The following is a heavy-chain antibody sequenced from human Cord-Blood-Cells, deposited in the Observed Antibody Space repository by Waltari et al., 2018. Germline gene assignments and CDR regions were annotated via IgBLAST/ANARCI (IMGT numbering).Heavy chain of an antibody. D-gene: IGHD1-26*01. J-gene: IGHJ4*02. CDR1: VFTFSRYV. CDR3: AKDGREAADY. CDR2: IRYDGSNK. V-gene: IGHV3-30*02. Sequence: QVQLVESGGGVVQPGGSLRLSCASPVFTFSRYVMLWVRQAPGKGLEWAAFIRYDGSNKYYADSVKGRFTISRDNSKNTLYLQMNSLGAEDTAVYYCAKDGREAADYWGQGTLVTVSS.